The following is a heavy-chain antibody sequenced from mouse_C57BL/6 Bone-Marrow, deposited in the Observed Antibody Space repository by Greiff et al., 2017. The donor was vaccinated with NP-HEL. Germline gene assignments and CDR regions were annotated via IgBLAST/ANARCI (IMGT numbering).Heavy chain of an antibody. J-gene: IGHJ4*01. V-gene: IGHV1-22*01. CDR1: GYTFTDYN. Sequence: EVQLQQSGPELVKPGASVTMSCKASGYTFTDYNMHWVKQSHGKSLEWIGYINPNNGGTSYNQKFKGKATLTVNKSSSTAYMELRSLTSEDSAVYYCARGGLPYYYAMDYWGQGTSVTVSS. CDR3: ARGGLPYYYAMDY. CDR2: INPNNGGT. D-gene: IGHD2-4*01.